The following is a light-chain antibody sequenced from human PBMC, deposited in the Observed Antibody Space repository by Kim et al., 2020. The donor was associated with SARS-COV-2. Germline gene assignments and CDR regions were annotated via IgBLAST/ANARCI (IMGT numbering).Light chain of an antibody. CDR1: RIGSKS. Sequence: PGKTARITCGGNRIGSKSVHWYQQKPGQAPVLVIYYDTDRPSGIPERFSGSNSGNTATLSISRVEAGDEADYYCQVWDSTSDHRVVFGGGTQLTVL. CDR3: QVWDSTSDHRVV. CDR2: YDT. V-gene: IGLV3-21*04. J-gene: IGLJ2*01.